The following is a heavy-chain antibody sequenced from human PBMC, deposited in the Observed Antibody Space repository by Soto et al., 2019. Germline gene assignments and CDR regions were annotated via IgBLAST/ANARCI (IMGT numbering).Heavy chain of an antibody. CDR3: ARPGVILSSSSWYYGMDV. V-gene: IGHV3-21*01. CDR1: SFTFSSYT. Sequence: GGSLRLSWAASSFTFSSYTMNSVRQARGRGLEWVSCISSSSYIYYADSVKGRFTISRDNAKNSLYLQMNSLRAEDTAVYYCARPGVILSSSSWYYGMDVWGQGTTVTVSS. J-gene: IGHJ6*02. CDR2: ISSSSYI. D-gene: IGHD6-6*01.